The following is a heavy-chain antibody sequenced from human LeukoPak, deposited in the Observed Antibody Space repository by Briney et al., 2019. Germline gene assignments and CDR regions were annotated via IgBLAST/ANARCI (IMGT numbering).Heavy chain of an antibody. CDR2: IYYSGST. CDR1: GGSISSYY. V-gene: IGHV4-59*01. Sequence: SETLSLTCTVSGGSISSYYWSWIRQPPGKGLEWIGYIYYSGSTNYNPSLKSRVTISVDTSENQFSLKLSSVTAADTAVYYCARALRARITGTTASVYGMDVWGQGTTVTVPS. J-gene: IGHJ6*02. CDR3: ARALRARITGTTASVYGMDV. D-gene: IGHD1-20*01.